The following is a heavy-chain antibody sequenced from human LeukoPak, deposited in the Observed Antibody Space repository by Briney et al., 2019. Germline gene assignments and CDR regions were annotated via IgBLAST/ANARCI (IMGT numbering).Heavy chain of an antibody. CDR2: IYYSGNT. CDR1: GGSISSSIYY. CDR3: ARAIHSYVLD. D-gene: IGHD5-18*01. Sequence: SETLSLTCTVSGGSISSSIYYWGWIRQPPGKGLEWIGSIYYSGNTYYNASLKSRVTISVDTSKNQFSLKLSSVTAADTAVYYCARAIHSYVLDWGQGTLVTVSS. J-gene: IGHJ4*02. V-gene: IGHV4-39*01.